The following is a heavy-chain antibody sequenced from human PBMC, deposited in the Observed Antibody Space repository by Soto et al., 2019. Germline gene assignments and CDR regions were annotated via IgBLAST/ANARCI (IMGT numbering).Heavy chain of an antibody. Sequence: GGSLRLSCAASGFTFSNFAMSWVRQAPGKGLEWVAGISGSGDSTYSADSVKGRFTISRDHSTDTLYLQMNGLRAEDTAVYYCAKTESSGWSNRYGMDVWGQGTTVTVSS. V-gene: IGHV3-23*01. J-gene: IGHJ6*02. CDR1: GFTFSNFA. D-gene: IGHD6-19*01. CDR3: AKTESSGWSNRYGMDV. CDR2: ISGSGDST.